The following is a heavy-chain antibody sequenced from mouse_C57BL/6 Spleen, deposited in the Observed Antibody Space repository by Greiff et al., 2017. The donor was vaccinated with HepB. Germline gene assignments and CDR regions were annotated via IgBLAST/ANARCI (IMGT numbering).Heavy chain of an antibody. CDR1: GFTFSSYA. D-gene: IGHD2-4*01. V-gene: IGHV5-9-1*02. Sequence: DVMLVESGEGLVKPGGSLKLSCAASGFTFSSYAMSWVRQTPEKRLEWVAYISSGGDYIYYADTVKGRFTISRDNARNTLYLQMSSLKSEDTAMYYCTRSYDYDGAMDYWGQGTSVTVSS. CDR2: ISSGGDYI. CDR3: TRSYDYDGAMDY. J-gene: IGHJ4*01.